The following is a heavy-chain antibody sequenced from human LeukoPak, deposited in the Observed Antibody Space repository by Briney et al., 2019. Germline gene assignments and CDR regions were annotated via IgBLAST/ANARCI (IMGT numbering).Heavy chain of an antibody. CDR3: ARERPDSSGYYYYDY. CDR2: ISSSSSYI. V-gene: IGHV3-21*01. J-gene: IGHJ4*02. D-gene: IGHD3-22*01. CDR1: GFTFSSYS. Sequence: GGSLRLSCAASGFTFSSYSMNWVRQAPGKGLEWVSSISSSSSYIYYADSVKGRFTISRDNAKNSLYLQMNSLRAEDTAVYYCARERPDSSGYYYYDYWGQGTLVTVSS.